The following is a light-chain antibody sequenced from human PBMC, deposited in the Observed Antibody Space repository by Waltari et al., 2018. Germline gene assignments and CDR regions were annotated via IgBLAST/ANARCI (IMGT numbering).Light chain of an antibody. CDR3: CSYAGSSTFEV. CDR2: DVS. Sequence: QSALTQPASVSGSPGQSITIYCTGTSSDVGGYNYVPWYQQPPGKAPKLMIYDVSKRPSGVSNRFSGSKSGNTASLTISGLQAEDEADYYCCSYAGSSTFEVFGGGTKLTVL. CDR1: SSDVGGYNY. V-gene: IGLV2-23*02. J-gene: IGLJ2*01.